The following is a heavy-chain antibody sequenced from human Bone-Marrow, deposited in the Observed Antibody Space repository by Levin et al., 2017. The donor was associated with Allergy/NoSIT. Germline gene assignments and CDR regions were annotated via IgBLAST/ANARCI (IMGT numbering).Heavy chain of an antibody. CDR3: ARVEWQVNSAMAPH. CDR1: GFTFRSYA. V-gene: IGHV3-64*01. D-gene: IGHD2-2*01. CDR2: ISSNGGTT. J-gene: IGHJ1*01. Sequence: GESLKISCAASGFTFRSYAMHWVRQAPGKGLEYVSGISSNGGTTYYGNSVKGRFTISRDNFNNMLYLQMGSLRAEDMAVYYCARVEWQVNSAMAPHWGLGTLVTVSS.